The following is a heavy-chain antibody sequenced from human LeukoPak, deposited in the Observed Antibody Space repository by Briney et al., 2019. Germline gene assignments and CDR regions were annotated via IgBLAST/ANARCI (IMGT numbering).Heavy chain of an antibody. CDR3: ARGSIEHYYGSGSYYRPELDY. J-gene: IGHJ4*02. CDR2: INHSGST. V-gene: IGHV4-34*01. D-gene: IGHD3-10*01. Sequence: PSETLSLTCAVYGGSFSGYYWSWIRQPPGKGLEWLGEINHSGSTNYNPSLKSRVTISVDTSKNQFSLKLSSVTAADTAVYYRARGSIEHYYGSGSYYRPELDYWGQGTLVTVPS. CDR1: GGSFSGYY.